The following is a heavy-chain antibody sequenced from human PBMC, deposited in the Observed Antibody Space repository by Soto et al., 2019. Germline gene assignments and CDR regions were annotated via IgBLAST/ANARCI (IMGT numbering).Heavy chain of an antibody. CDR3: ARVKDYYDSSGYPFDY. J-gene: IGHJ4*02. CDR2: ISAYNGNT. D-gene: IGHD3-22*01. V-gene: IGHV1-18*01. CDR1: GYTFTNYG. Sequence: QVQLVQSGAEVKKPGASVKVSCKASGYTFTNYGISWVRQAPGQGLEWMGWISAYNGNTHYAQKVQGRVTMTTDTSTSTAYMELRSLRSDATAVYHCARVKDYYDSSGYPFDYWGQGTLVTVSS.